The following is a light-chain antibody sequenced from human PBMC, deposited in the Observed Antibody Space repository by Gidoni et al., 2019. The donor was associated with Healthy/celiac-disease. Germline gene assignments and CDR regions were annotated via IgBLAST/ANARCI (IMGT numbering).Light chain of an antibody. CDR3: QVWDSSSDHPRV. J-gene: IGLJ3*02. Sequence: SYVLTHPPSVSVAPGKPARITCGGNNIGSKSVHWYQQKPGQAPVLVIYYDSDRPSGIPERFSGSNSGNTATLTISRVEAGDEADYYCQVWDSSSDHPRVFGGRTKLTVL. V-gene: IGLV3-21*04. CDR2: YDS. CDR1: NIGSKS.